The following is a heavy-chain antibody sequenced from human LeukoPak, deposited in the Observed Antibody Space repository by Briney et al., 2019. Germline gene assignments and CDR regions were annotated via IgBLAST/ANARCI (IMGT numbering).Heavy chain of an antibody. CDR2: IQSDGTKK. CDR3: AKNGFGGTYYYYYYMDV. D-gene: IGHD3-16*01. Sequence: GGSLRLSCAASGFDFSRYGMHWVRQAPGKGLEWVAFIQSDGTKKYYADSVKGRFIISRDNSKTPLYLQMNSVRTEDTAVYYCAKNGFGGTYYYYYYMDVWGKGTTVTISS. V-gene: IGHV3-30*02. CDR1: GFDFSRYG. J-gene: IGHJ6*03.